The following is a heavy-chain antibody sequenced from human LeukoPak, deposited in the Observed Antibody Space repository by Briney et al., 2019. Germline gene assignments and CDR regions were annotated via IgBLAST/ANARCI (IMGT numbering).Heavy chain of an antibody. V-gene: IGHV1-46*01. Sequence: GASVKVSCKASGYTFTGYHMHWVRQAPGQGLEWMGIINPSGGSTSYAQKFQGRVTMTRDMSTSTVYMELSSLRPEDTAVYYCARGEDMITFGGVIVKGTLDYWGQGTLVTVSS. CDR1: GYTFTGYH. J-gene: IGHJ4*02. CDR2: INPSGGST. D-gene: IGHD3-16*02. CDR3: ARGEDMITFGGVIVKGTLDY.